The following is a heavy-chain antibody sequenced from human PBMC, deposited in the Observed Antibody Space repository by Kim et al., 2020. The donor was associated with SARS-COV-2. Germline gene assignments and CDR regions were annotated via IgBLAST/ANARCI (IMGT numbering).Heavy chain of an antibody. V-gene: IGHV3-48*01. D-gene: IGHD2-15*01. Sequence: SSTIYYEDSVKGRFTISRDNAKNSLYLQMNSLRAEDTAVYYCARMGYAAGMDVWGQGTTVTVSS. J-gene: IGHJ6*02. CDR2: SSTI. CDR3: ARMGYAAGMDV.